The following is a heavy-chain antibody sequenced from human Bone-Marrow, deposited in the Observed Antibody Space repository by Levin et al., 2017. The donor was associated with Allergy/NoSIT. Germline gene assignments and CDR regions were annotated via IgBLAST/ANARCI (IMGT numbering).Heavy chain of an antibody. CDR1: GYTFTNYD. Sequence: ASVKVSCRASGYTFTNYDINWVRQASGQGLEWLGWMNPDSGNTGYAQKFQGRVTMTRNTSISTAYMELSSLRSEDTAVYYCARTRDGYVLDPWGQGTPVTVSS. J-gene: IGHJ5*02. CDR3: ARTRDGYVLDP. CDR2: MNPDSGNT. D-gene: IGHD5-24*01. V-gene: IGHV1-8*01.